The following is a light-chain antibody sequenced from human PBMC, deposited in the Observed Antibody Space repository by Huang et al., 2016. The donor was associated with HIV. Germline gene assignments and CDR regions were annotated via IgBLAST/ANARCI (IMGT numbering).Light chain of an antibody. CDR3: QQYNNWPRT. V-gene: IGKV3-15*01. CDR2: GAS. J-gene: IGKJ1*01. Sequence: EIVMTQSPATLSVSPGERATLSCRASQSVSSNLAWYQQKPGQAPRLLIYGASTRATGSPAGWSGSGSGTEFTLTISSLQSEDFAVYYCQQYNNWPRTFGQGTKVDIK. CDR1: QSVSSN.